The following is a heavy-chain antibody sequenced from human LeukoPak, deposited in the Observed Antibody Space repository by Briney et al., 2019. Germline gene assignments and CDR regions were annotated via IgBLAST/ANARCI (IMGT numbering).Heavy chain of an antibody. CDR3: AKDWELGS. V-gene: IGHV4-59*01. CDR1: GASISSYY. J-gene: IGHJ5*02. CDR2: IYTSGST. D-gene: IGHD1-26*01. Sequence: SETLSLTCSVSGASISSYYWNWIRQPPGKGLEWIGNIYTSGSTNYNPSLKSRVTISVDTSKDQFSLKLTSVIAADTAFYYCAKDWELGSWGQGTLVTVSS.